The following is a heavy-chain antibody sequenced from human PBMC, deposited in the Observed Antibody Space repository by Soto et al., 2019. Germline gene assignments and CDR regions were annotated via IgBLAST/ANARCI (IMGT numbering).Heavy chain of an antibody. D-gene: IGHD3-9*01. V-gene: IGHV4-31*03. J-gene: IGHJ4*02. Sequence: PSETLSLTCTVSGGSISSGGYYWSWIRQHPGKGLEWIGYIYYSGSTYYNPSLKSRVTISVDTSKNQFSLKLSSVTAADTAVYYCARDHQGGKFDWLLHHWGQGTLVTVSS. CDR3: ARDHQGGKFDWLLHH. CDR1: GGSISSGGYY. CDR2: IYYSGST.